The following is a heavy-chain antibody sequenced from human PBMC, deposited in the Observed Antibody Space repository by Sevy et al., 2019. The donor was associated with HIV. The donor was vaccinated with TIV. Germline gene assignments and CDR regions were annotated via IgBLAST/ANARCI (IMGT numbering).Heavy chain of an antibody. Sequence: GGSLRLSCAASGFTFSSYWMSWVRQAPGKGLEWVANIKQDGSENYYVDSVKGRFNISRDNAKNSLYLQMNSLRAEDTAVYYCARAGRWLQLGYYDYWGQGTLVTVSS. CDR1: GFTFSSYW. CDR3: ARAGRWLQLGYYDY. D-gene: IGHD5-12*01. CDR2: IKQDGSEN. V-gene: IGHV3-7*03. J-gene: IGHJ4*02.